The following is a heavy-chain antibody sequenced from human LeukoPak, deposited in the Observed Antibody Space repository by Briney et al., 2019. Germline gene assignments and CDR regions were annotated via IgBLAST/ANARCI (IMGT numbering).Heavy chain of an antibody. Sequence: GGSLRLSCAASGFTFDDYGMSWVRQAPGKGLEWVSGINWNGGSTGYADSVKGRFTISRDNAKNSLYLQMNSLRAEDTAVYYCARDVGEYCSSTNCYASHYWGQGTLVTVSS. V-gene: IGHV3-20*04. CDR1: GFTFDDYG. D-gene: IGHD2-2*01. CDR3: ARDVGEYCSSTNCYASHY. CDR2: INWNGGST. J-gene: IGHJ4*02.